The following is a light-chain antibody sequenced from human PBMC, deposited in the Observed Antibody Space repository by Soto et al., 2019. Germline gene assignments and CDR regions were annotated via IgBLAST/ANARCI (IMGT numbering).Light chain of an antibody. CDR2: AAS. Sequence: IQLTQSPSFLSASVGDRVTITCRASQGISSYLAWYQQKPGKAPKLLIYAASTLQSGVPSRFSGSGSGTEFTLTISSLQPDDFATYYCQQSETFGQGTKVDIK. V-gene: IGKV1-9*01. CDR1: QGISSY. J-gene: IGKJ1*01. CDR3: QQSET.